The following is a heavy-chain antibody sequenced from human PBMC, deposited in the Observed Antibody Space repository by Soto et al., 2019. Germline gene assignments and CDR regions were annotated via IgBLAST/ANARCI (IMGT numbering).Heavy chain of an antibody. D-gene: IGHD6-6*01. V-gene: IGHV3-23*01. Sequence: PGGSLRLSCAASGFTFSSYAMSWVRQAPGKGLEWVSAISGSGGSTYYADSVKGRFTISRDNSKNTLYLQMNSLRAEDTAVYYCAKGQLAGYYYGMDVWGQGTTVTVSS. CDR3: AKGQLAGYYYGMDV. CDR1: GFTFSSYA. J-gene: IGHJ6*02. CDR2: ISGSGGST.